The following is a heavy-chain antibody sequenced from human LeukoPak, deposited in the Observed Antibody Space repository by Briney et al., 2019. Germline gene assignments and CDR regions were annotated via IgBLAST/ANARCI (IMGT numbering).Heavy chain of an antibody. Sequence: GGSLRLSCAASGFTFSSYAMSWVRQAPGKGLEWVSGISWNSGSIGYADSVKGRFTISRDNAKNSLYLQMNSLRAEDTALYYCAKDGDSSDLNPQFDYWGQGTLVTVSS. CDR2: ISWNSGSI. J-gene: IGHJ4*02. CDR1: GFTFSSYA. V-gene: IGHV3-9*01. CDR3: AKDGDSSDLNPQFDY. D-gene: IGHD3-22*01.